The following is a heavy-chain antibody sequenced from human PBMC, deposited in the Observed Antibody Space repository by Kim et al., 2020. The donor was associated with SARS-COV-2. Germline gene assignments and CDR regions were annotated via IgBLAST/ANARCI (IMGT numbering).Heavy chain of an antibody. V-gene: IGHV3-30*07. CDR3: AREQIVVVIGNYYGMDV. Sequence: VKGRFTISRDNSNHTLYLKVSGLRADDTAVYYCAREQIVVVIGNYYGMDVWGQGTTVTVSS. D-gene: IGHD3-22*01. J-gene: IGHJ6*02.